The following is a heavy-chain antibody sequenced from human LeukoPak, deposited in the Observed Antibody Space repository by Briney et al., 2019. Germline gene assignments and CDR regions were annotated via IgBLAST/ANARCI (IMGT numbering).Heavy chain of an antibody. J-gene: IGHJ4*02. CDR2: IYSGGST. Sequence: GGSLRLSCAASGFTVSSNYMSWVRQAPGKGLEWVSVIYSGGSTYYAYSVKGRFTISRDNSKNTLYLQMNSLRAEDTAVYYCARVGCSGGSCRVFDYWGQGTLVTVSS. V-gene: IGHV3-53*01. D-gene: IGHD2-15*01. CDR1: GFTVSSNY. CDR3: ARVGCSGGSCRVFDY.